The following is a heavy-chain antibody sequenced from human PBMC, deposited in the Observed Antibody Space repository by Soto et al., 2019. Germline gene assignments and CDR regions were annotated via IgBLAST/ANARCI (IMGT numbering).Heavy chain of an antibody. Sequence: QVQVEQSGAEVKKPGSSLKVSCTTSGVPFSSQAFNWVRQARGHGLEWMGGIIPLLGSTTYAQKFQDRVTLTADESTSTVYLELRSLRSEDTAAYFCAMGDGPYFYYVIDAWGRGNAVTVSS. J-gene: IGHJ6*02. CDR1: GVPFSSQA. D-gene: IGHD2-21*01. CDR2: IIPLLGST. V-gene: IGHV1-69*01. CDR3: AMGDGPYFYYVIDA.